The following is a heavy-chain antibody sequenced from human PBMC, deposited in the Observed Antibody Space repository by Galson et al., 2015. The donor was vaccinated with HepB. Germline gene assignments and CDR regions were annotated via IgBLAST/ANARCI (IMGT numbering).Heavy chain of an antibody. J-gene: IGHJ1*01. CDR3: ARPSSPAPNPYFQH. D-gene: IGHD6-13*01. V-gene: IGHV4-34*01. CDR2: INHSGST. Sequence: SETLSLTCAVYGGSFSGYYWSWIRQPPGKGLEWIGEINHSGSTNYNPSLKSRVTISVDTSKNQFSLKLSPVTAADTAVYYCARPSSPAPNPYFQHWGQGTLVTVSS. CDR1: GGSFSGYY.